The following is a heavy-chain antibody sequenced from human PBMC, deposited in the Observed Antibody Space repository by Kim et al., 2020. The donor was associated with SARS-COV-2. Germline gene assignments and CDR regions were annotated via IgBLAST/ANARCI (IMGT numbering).Heavy chain of an antibody. CDR1: GYSFTSNK. D-gene: IGHD2-2*02. J-gene: IGHJ3*02. CDR2: ITPSDGFT. Sequence: ASVKVSCKASGYSFTSNKMHWVRQAPGQGLEWMGIITPSDGFTVYAQNLQGRVTVTSDTSTSTVYMELSGLRSEDTALYYCARDNTDWAFDIWGKGTMVIVSS. CDR3: ARDNTDWAFDI. V-gene: IGHV1-46*04.